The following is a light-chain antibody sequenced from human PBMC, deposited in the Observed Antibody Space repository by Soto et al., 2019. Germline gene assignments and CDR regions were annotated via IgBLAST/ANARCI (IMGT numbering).Light chain of an antibody. CDR1: SSDVGGYNY. V-gene: IGLV2-8*01. CDR3: SSYAGSNNLV. CDR2: EVS. J-gene: IGLJ2*01. Sequence: QSALTQPPSASGSPGQSVTISCTGTSSDVGGYNYVSWYQQYPGKAPKLMIFEVSHRPSGVPDRFSGSKSGNTASLTVSGLQTEDEADYYCSSYAGSNNLVFGGGTQLTVL.